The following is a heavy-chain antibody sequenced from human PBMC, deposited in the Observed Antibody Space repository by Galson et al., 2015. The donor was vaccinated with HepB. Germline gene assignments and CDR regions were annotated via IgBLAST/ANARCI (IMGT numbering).Heavy chain of an antibody. Sequence: SVKVSCKASGYTFTHYAMHWVRQAPGQGLEWMGWINTNTGNPTYAQGFTGRFVFSLDTSVSTTYLQISGLRAEDTAVYFCARDDTIYKKYCFDSWGQGTLITVSS. J-gene: IGHJ5*01. V-gene: IGHV7-4-1*02. CDR3: ARDDTIYKKYCFDS. CDR1: GYTFTHYA. D-gene: IGHD1-14*01. CDR2: INTNTGNP.